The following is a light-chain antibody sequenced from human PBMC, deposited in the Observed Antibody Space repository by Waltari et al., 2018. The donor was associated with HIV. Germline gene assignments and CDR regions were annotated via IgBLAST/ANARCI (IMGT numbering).Light chain of an antibody. CDR1: QSVSSS. Sequence: EIVLTQSPATLSLSPGERATLSCRASQSVSSSLAWYQQKPGQAPRLLIYDASNRATGIPARFSGSGSGTDFTLTISRLDPEDFAVYYCQQYGSSSYTFGQGTKLEIK. CDR3: QQYGSSSYT. V-gene: IGKV3-11*01. J-gene: IGKJ2*01. CDR2: DAS.